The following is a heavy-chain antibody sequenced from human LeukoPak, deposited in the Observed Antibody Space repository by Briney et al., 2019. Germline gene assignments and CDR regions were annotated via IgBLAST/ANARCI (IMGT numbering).Heavy chain of an antibody. CDR3: ARDAGTSRAFDI. V-gene: IGHV1-46*01. CDR2: INPSGGST. CDR1: GYTFTSYY. Sequence: ASVTVSCTASGYTFTSYYMHWVRQAPGQGLEWMGIINPSGGSTSYAQKFQGRVTMTRDTSTSTVYVELSSLRSEDTAVYYCARDAGTSRAFDIWGQGTMVTVSS. J-gene: IGHJ3*02. D-gene: IGHD1-26*01.